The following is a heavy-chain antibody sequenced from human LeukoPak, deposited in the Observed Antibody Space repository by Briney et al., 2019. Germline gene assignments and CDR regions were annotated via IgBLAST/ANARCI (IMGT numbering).Heavy chain of an antibody. CDR2: IYYSGSA. CDR1: GGSISSYY. D-gene: IGHD3-10*01. V-gene: IGHV4-59*08. Sequence: SETLSLTCTVSGGSISSYYWSWIRQPPGKGLEWIGFIYYSGSAYYNPSLKSRVSISVDTSKNQFSLRLSSVTAADTAVYYCARHQEVGYNYGSGLDYWGQGTLVTVSS. J-gene: IGHJ4*02. CDR3: ARHQEVGYNYGSGLDY.